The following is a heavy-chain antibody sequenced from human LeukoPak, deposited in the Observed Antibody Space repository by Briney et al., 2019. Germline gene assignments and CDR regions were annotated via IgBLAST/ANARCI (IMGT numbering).Heavy chain of an antibody. Sequence: SETLSLTCTVSGGSISSYYWSWIRQPAGKGLEWIGRIYTSGSTNYNPSLKSRVTMSVDTSKNQFSLELSSVTAADTAVYYCATSSSSNSDYYYYYGMDVWGQGTTVTVSS. CDR3: ATSSSSNSDYYYYYGMDV. CDR1: GGSISSYY. CDR2: IYTSGST. V-gene: IGHV4-4*07. J-gene: IGHJ6*02. D-gene: IGHD6-6*01.